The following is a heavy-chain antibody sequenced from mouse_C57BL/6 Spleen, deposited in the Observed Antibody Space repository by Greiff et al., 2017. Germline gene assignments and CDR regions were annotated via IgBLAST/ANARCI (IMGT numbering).Heavy chain of an antibody. J-gene: IGHJ2*01. Sequence: EVQGVESGGGLVKPGGSLKLSCAASGFTFSSYTMSWVRQTPEKRLEWVATISGGGGNTYYPDSVKGRFTISRDNAKNTLYLQMSSLRSEDTAWNYCAKQTTVERGRTSYYDYWGQGTTLTVSS. CDR1: GFTFSSYT. D-gene: IGHD1-1*01. V-gene: IGHV5-9*01. CDR2: ISGGGGNT. CDR3: AKQTTVERGRTSYYDY.